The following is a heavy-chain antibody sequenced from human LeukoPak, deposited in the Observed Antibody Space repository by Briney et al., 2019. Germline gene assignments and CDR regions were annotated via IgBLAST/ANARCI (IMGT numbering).Heavy chain of an antibody. Sequence: PSETLSLTCAVYGVSFSGYYWSWIRQPPGKGLEWIGEINHSGSTNYNPSLKSRVTISVDTSKNQFSLKLSSVTAADTAVYYCARGRRFADILTGPTGYYFDYWGQGTLVTVSS. CDR2: INHSGST. CDR3: ARGRRFADILTGPTGYYFDY. CDR1: GVSFSGYY. J-gene: IGHJ4*02. D-gene: IGHD3-9*01. V-gene: IGHV4-34*01.